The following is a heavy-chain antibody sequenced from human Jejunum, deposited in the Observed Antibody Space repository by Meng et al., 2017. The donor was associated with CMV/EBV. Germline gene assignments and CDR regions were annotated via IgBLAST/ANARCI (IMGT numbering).Heavy chain of an antibody. V-gene: IGHV3-7*01. Sequence: CADSGFSVSNYWMEWVRQAPGEGLEWVANIKEDGGEKYYVDSVEGRFTISRDNAKNSLYLQMNSLRAEDTAVYYCMRSLDYWGQGTLVTVSS. J-gene: IGHJ4*02. CDR3: MRSLDY. CDR2: IKEDGGEK. CDR1: GFSVSNYW.